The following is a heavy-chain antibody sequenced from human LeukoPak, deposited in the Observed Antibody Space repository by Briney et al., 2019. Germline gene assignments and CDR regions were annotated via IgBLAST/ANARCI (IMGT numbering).Heavy chain of an antibody. CDR2: IYPGDSDT. J-gene: IGHJ4*02. V-gene: IGHV5-51*01. Sequence: GESLKISCKGSGYSFTSYWIGWVRQMPGKGLEWMGIIYPGDSDTRCSPSFQGQVTISADKSISTAYLQWSSLKASDTAMYYCARLTMVRGVTITGAYYWGQGTLVTVSS. D-gene: IGHD3-10*01. CDR1: GYSFTSYW. CDR3: ARLTMVRGVTITGAYY.